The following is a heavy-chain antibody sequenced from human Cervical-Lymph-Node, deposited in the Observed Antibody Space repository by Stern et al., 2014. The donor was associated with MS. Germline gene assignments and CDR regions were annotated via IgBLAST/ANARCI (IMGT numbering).Heavy chain of an antibody. CDR2: IIPIFGTP. V-gene: IGHV1-69*01. D-gene: IGHD4-17*01. CDR1: GGSFSSNA. Sequence: QVQLEESGAEVRKPGSSVKVTCKASGGSFSSNAITWVRQAPGEGHEWMGGIIPIFGTPKYAQKFQGRVTITADASTRTAYMDLSSLRSEDTAVYYCARGTVTNCFDSWGQGTLVTVSS. CDR3: ARGTVTNCFDS. J-gene: IGHJ5*01.